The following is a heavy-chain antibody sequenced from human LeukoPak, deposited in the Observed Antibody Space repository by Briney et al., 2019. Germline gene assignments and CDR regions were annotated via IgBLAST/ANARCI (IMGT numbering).Heavy chain of an antibody. Sequence: PSETLSLTCTVSGGSISSYYWSWIRQPPGKGLEWIGYIYYSGSTNYNPSLKSRVTISVDTSKNQFSLKLSSVTAADTAVYYCGRVSWNLGTYYFDYGGQEPRVTVPS. D-gene: IGHD1-7*01. V-gene: IGHV4-59*01. J-gene: IGHJ4*02. CDR3: GRVSWNLGTYYFDY. CDR2: IYYSGST. CDR1: GGSISSYY.